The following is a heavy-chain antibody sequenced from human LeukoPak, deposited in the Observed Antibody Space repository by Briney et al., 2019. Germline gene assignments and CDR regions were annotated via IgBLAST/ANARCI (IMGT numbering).Heavy chain of an antibody. CDR3: ARAAGGFDY. Sequence: PGGSLRLSCAASGFTFSSYAMHWVRQAPGKGLEWVAVISYDGSNKYYADSVKGRFTISRDNSKNTLYLQMNSLRAEDTAVYYCARAAGGFDYWGQGTLVNVSS. D-gene: IGHD6-13*01. CDR1: GFTFSSYA. CDR2: ISYDGSNK. V-gene: IGHV3-30*04. J-gene: IGHJ4*02.